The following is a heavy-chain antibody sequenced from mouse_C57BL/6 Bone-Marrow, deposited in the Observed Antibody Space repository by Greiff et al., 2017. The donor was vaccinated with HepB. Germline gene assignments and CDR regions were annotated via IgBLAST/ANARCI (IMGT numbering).Heavy chain of an antibody. CDR1: GFTFTDYY. V-gene: IGHV1-36*01. J-gene: IGHJ1*03. D-gene: IGHD1-1*01. Sequence: VQLQQSGPVLVKPGPSVKISCKASGFTFTDYYMHWVKQSHGKSLEWIGLVYPYNGGTSYNQKFKGKATLTVDTSSSTAYMELNSLTSEDSAVYYRASHYYYSTDWYFDVWGTGTTVTVSS. CDR3: ASHYYYSTDWYFDV. CDR2: VYPYNGGT.